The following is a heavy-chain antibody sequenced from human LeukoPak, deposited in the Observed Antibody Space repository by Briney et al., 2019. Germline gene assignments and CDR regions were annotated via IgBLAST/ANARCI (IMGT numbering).Heavy chain of an antibody. V-gene: IGHV3-9*01. CDR1: GFTFDDYA. Sequence: GGSLRLSCAASGFTFDDYAMHWVRQAPGKGLEWVSGISWNSGSIGYADSVKGRFTISRDNAKNTLYLQMNGLRAEDTAVYYCARKLYYYDSSGYYRLYYFDYWGQGTLVTVSS. D-gene: IGHD3-22*01. CDR3: ARKLYYYDSSGYYRLYYFDY. CDR2: ISWNSGSI. J-gene: IGHJ4*02.